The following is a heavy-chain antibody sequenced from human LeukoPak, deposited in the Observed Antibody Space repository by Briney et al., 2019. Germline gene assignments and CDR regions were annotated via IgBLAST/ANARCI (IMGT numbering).Heavy chain of an antibody. CDR3: ARGGHSGYGIIATRRFDP. V-gene: IGHV4-38-2*02. CDR2: INHSGST. CDR1: GYSISSGYY. J-gene: IGHJ5*02. D-gene: IGHD5-12*01. Sequence: SETLSLTCTVSGYSISSGYYWGWIRQPPGKGLEWIGEINHSGSTNYNPSLKSRVTISVDTSKNQFSLKLSSVTAADTAVYYCARGGHSGYGIIATRRFDPWGQGTLVTVSS.